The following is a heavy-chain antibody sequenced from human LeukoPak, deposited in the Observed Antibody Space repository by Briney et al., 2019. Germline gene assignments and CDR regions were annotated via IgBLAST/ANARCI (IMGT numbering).Heavy chain of an antibody. J-gene: IGHJ5*02. Sequence: ASETLSLTCTVSGGSISSGRYYWSWIRQPPGKGLEWIGEINHSGSTNYNPSLKSRVTISVDTSKNQFSLKLSSVTAADTAVYYCARGGQKGWFDPWGQGTLVTVSS. CDR1: GGSISSGRYY. V-gene: IGHV4-39*07. D-gene: IGHD2-15*01. CDR3: ARGGQKGWFDP. CDR2: INHSGST.